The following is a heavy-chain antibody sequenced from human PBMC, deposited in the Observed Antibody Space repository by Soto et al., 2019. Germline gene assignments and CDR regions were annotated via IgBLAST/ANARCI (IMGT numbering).Heavy chain of an antibody. J-gene: IGHJ6*03. CDR1: GYTFTSYG. V-gene: IGHV1-18*01. CDR2: ISAYNGNT. D-gene: IGHD3-3*01. Sequence: QVQLVQSGAEVKKPGASVKVSCKASGYTFTSYGISWVRQAHGQGLEWMGWISAYNGNTNYAQKLQGRVTMTTDTSTSTAYMELRSLRSDDTAVYYCAREIGHYDFWSGSNYYYYMDVWGKGTTVTVSS. CDR3: AREIGHYDFWSGSNYYYYMDV.